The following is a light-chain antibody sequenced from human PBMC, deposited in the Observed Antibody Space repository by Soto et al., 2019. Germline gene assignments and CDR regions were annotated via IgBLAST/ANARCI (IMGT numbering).Light chain of an antibody. Sequence: EIVMTQSPATLSVSPGERATLSCRASQSVGSNLAWYQQKPGQAPRLLIYGASTSATGIPARFSGSGSGTEFTLTISSLQSEDFAIYFCQQYNTWPPDRTFGQGTKVEIK. V-gene: IGKV3-15*01. CDR2: GAS. CDR3: QQYNTWPPDRT. CDR1: QSVGSN. J-gene: IGKJ1*01.